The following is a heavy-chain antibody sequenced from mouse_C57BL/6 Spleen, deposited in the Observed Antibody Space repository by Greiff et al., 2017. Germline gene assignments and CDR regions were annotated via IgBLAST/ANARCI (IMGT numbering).Heavy chain of an antibody. Sequence: QVQLQQPGAELVKPGASVKLSCKASGYTFTSYWLQWVKQRPGQGLEWIGEIDPSDSYTNYNQKFKGEATLTVDTSSSTAYMQLSSLTSEDSAVYYCARGGGLRRPSHMGYWGQGTSVTVSS. J-gene: IGHJ4*01. CDR2: IDPSDSYT. D-gene: IGHD2-4*01. V-gene: IGHV1-50*01. CDR3: ARGGGLRRPSHMGY. CDR1: GYTFTSYW.